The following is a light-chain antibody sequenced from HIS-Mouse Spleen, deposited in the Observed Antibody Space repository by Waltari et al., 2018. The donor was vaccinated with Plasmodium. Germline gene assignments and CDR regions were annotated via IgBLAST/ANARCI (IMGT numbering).Light chain of an antibody. CDR1: QSVSSN. V-gene: IGKV3-15*01. CDR3: QQYNNWPRGT. Sequence: EIVMTQSPAPLSVSPGERATLSCRASQSVSSNLACYKQKPGQAPRLLIYGASTRATGIPARFSGSGSGTEFTLTISSMQSEELAVDYCQQYNNWPRGTVGQGTKVEIK. J-gene: IGKJ1*01. CDR2: GAS.